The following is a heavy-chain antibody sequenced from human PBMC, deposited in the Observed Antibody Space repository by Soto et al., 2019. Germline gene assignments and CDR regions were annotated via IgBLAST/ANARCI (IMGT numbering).Heavy chain of an antibody. Sequence: PGGSLRLSCVASRFILSNAWMSWVRQAPGKGLEWVGQIKSKTDGGTTEYAPPVKGRFTISRDDSKNMVYLQMNSLKIEDTAVYYCVWEGSSSDPDFQYYGMDVWGQGTTVTVSS. V-gene: IGHV3-15*01. D-gene: IGHD6-6*01. J-gene: IGHJ6*02. CDR3: VWEGSSSDPDFQYYGMDV. CDR2: IKSKTDGGTT. CDR1: RFILSNAW.